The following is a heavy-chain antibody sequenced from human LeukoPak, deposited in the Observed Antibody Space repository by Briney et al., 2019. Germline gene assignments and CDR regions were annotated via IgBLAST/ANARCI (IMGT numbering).Heavy chain of an antibody. D-gene: IGHD1-14*01. CDR2: INPDSGGT. CDR1: GYTFSDYY. V-gene: IGHV1-2*02. Sequence: ASVKVSCKASGYTFSDYYMHWVRQAPGQGLEWMGWINPDSGGTKYAQKFQDRVTMTSDTSISTAYMELSRLRSDDTAVYYCARDHLLFRQPPNWFDPWGQGTLVTVSS. CDR3: ARDHLLFRQPPNWFDP. J-gene: IGHJ5*02.